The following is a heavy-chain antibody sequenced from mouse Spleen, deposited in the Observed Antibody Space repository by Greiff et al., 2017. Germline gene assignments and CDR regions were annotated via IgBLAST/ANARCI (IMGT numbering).Heavy chain of an antibody. Sequence: EVQLVESGPELVKPGASVKISCKASGYSFTGYYMNWVKQSPEKSLEWIGEINPSTGGTTYNQKFKAKATLTVDKSSSTAYMQLKSLTSEDSAVYYCARALTGTNYWGQGTTLTVSS. CDR1: GYSFTGYY. CDR2: INPSTGGT. D-gene: IGHD4-1*01. J-gene: IGHJ2*01. CDR3: ARALTGTNY. V-gene: IGHV1-42*01.